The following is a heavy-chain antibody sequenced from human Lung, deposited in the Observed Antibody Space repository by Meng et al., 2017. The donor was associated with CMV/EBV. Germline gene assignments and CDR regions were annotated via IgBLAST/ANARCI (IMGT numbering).Heavy chain of an antibody. CDR2: INPDSGTT. CDR1: GYSFTGYF. D-gene: IGHD1-14*01. CDR3: ARSRPGSHYYYGMDV. V-gene: IGHV1-2*02. Sequence: ASVKVSCKASGYSFTGYFVNWVRQAPGQGLEWMGWINPDSGTTDYAPNFRGRVTMTRDTSINTAYMELSRLRSDDTAVYYCARSRPGSHYYYGMDVWGQGTTVTVSS. J-gene: IGHJ6*02.